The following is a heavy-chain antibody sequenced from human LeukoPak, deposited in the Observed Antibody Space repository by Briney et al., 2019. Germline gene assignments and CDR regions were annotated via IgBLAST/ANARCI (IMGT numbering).Heavy chain of an antibody. CDR1: GGSVSVRSYY. CDR2: SYYSGST. CDR3: ASSWDHYHFDY. V-gene: IGHV4-61*01. J-gene: IGHJ4*02. Sequence: SETLSLTCTVSGGSVSVRSYYWSWIRQPPGKGLEWIGYSYYSGSTNYNPSLKSRVTISVDTSKNQFSLKLSSVTAADTAVYYCASSWDHYHFDYWGQGTLVTVSS. D-gene: IGHD1-14*01.